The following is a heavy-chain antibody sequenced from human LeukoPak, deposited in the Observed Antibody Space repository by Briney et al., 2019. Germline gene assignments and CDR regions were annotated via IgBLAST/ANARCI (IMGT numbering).Heavy chain of an antibody. CDR2: INSDGSRT. J-gene: IGHJ4*02. D-gene: IGHD3-22*01. V-gene: IGHV3-74*01. CDR1: GFTFSSYW. CDR3: ARGGFYDSSGYYPFDF. Sequence: GGSLRLSCAASGFTFSSYWMHWVRQAPGKGLVWVSRINSDGSRTSYADSVKGRFTISRDNGKNTLYLQMNSLRAEDTAVYYCARGGFYDSSGYYPFDFWGQGTLVTVSS.